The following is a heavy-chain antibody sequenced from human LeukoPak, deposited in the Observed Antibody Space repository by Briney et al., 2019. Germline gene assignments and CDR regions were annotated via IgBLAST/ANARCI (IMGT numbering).Heavy chain of an antibody. CDR1: GFTFSSYW. J-gene: IGHJ4*02. Sequence: PVGSLRLSCAASGFTFSSYWTHWVRQAPGKGLVWVSRINSEGSSTSYADSARGRFTISRDNAKNTLYLQMNRLRAEDTAVYYCARAPRGVVDYWGQGTLVTVSS. V-gene: IGHV3-74*01. D-gene: IGHD3-10*01. CDR3: ARAPRGVVDY. CDR2: INSEGSST.